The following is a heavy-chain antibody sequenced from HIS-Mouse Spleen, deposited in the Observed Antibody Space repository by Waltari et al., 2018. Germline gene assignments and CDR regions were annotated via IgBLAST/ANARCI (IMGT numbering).Heavy chain of an antibody. CDR3: AREIPYSSSWYDWYFDL. D-gene: IGHD6-13*01. V-gene: IGHV4-39*07. J-gene: IGHJ2*01. CDR2: IYYSGGT. CDR1: GGSISSSSYY. Sequence: QLQLQASGPGLVKPSETLSLTCTVSGGSISSSSYYWGWIRQPPGKGLGWRGSIYYSGGTVYNPSLKSRVTISVDESQNQCSLKLGSVTAADTAVYYCAREIPYSSSWYDWYFDLWGRGTLVTVSS.